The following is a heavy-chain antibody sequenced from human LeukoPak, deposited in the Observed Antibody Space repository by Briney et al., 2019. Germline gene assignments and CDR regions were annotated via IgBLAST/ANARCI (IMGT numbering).Heavy chain of an antibody. J-gene: IGHJ3*01. CDR2: VSSDGKNE. D-gene: IGHD2-21*02. V-gene: IGHV3-30*09. Sequence: GGSLRLSCSASGFTFSHYAFHWIRQAPGKGLEWLTTVSSDGKNEYYTDSVRGRFAVSRDISKNSLYLQMSSLRPEDTAMYYCAKAHFVVVTAVFEGFDVSGLGTMVIVSS. CDR3: AKAHFVVVTAVFEGFDV. CDR1: GFTFSHYA.